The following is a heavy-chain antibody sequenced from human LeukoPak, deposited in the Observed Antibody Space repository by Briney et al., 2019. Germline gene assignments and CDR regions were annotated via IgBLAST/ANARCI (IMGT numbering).Heavy chain of an antibody. D-gene: IGHD1-1*01. Sequence: GGSLRLSCAASGFTFSNYATSWARQAPGKGLEWVSSISGTGGSTYYADSVKGRFTISRDNPNNTLFLQMNSLRAEDTAVYYCAKVRTGHYFDYWGQGTPVTVSS. CDR3: AKVRTGHYFDY. J-gene: IGHJ4*02. CDR2: ISGTGGST. V-gene: IGHV3-23*01. CDR1: GFTFSNYA.